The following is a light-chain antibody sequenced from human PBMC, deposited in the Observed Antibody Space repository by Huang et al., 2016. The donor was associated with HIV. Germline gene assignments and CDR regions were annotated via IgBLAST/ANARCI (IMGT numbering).Light chain of an antibody. V-gene: IGKV3-15*01. CDR3: QQYKNWPPLT. CDR2: GAS. CDR1: QNVGSS. Sequence: EVVMTQSPATLSASPGERATLSCRASQNVGSSLAWYQQRPGQAPRLLIFGASTRATGVPPRFRGSGSGTQFTLIISSLQSEDFAIYYCQQYKNWPPLTFGGGTKVEIK. J-gene: IGKJ4*01.